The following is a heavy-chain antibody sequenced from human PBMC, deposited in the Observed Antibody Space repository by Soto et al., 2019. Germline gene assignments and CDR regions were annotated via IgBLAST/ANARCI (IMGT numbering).Heavy chain of an antibody. CDR3: ARDRLTSGVNYYYGMDV. CDR2: ITNSGSAI. CDR1: GFIFSSYE. J-gene: IGHJ6*02. V-gene: IGHV3-48*03. D-gene: IGHD6-19*01. Sequence: LRLSCAASGFIFSSYEMNWVRQAPGKGLEWVSYITNSGSAIYYADSVKGRFTISRDNAKKSVYLQMNSLRAEDTGVYYCARDRLTSGVNYYYGMDVWGQGTTVTVSS.